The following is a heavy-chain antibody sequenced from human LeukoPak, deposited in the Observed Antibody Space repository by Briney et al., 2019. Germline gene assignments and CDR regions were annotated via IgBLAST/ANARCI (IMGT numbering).Heavy chain of an antibody. CDR2: ISGSGGST. CDR3: AKEYDSSGYGYRDAFDI. V-gene: IGHV3-23*01. Sequence: PGGSLRLSCAASGFTFSSYAMSCVRQAPGKGLEWVSAISGSGGSTYYADSVKGRFTISRDNSKNTLYLQMNSLRAEDTAVYYCAKEYDSSGYGYRDAFDIWGQGTMLTVSS. CDR1: GFTFSSYA. D-gene: IGHD3-22*01. J-gene: IGHJ3*02.